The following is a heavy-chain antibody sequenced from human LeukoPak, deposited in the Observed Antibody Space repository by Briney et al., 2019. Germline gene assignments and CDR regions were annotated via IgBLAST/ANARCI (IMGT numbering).Heavy chain of an antibody. CDR2: INHSGST. Sequence: SETLSLTCAVYGGSFSGYYWSWIRQPPGKGLEWIGEINHSGSTNYNPSLKSRVTISVDTSKNQFSLKLSSVTAADTAVYYCARESLYYYDSSSTSLANWGQGTLVTVSS. CDR3: ARESLYYYDSSSTSLAN. D-gene: IGHD3-22*01. V-gene: IGHV4-34*01. CDR1: GGSFSGYY. J-gene: IGHJ4*02.